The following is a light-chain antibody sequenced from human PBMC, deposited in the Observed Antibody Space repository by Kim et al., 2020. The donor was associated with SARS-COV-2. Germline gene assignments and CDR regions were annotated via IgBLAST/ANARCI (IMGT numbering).Light chain of an antibody. CDR3: QQYKKWPRT. Sequence: VSPGERATLSCRASQSVSSTLAWYQQKPGQPPRLLIYGASTRATGIPARFSGSGSGTEFTLTISSLQSEDFAVYYCQQYKKWPRTFGRGTKVDI. J-gene: IGKJ1*01. CDR1: QSVSST. V-gene: IGKV3-15*01. CDR2: GAS.